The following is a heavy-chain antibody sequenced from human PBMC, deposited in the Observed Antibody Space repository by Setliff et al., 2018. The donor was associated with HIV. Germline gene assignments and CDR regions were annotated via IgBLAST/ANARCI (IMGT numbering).Heavy chain of an antibody. CDR2: IYSGGST. D-gene: IGHD1-26*01. V-gene: IGHV3-23*03. Sequence: GGSLRLSCAASGFTFSSYWMTWVRQAPGKGLEWVSVIYSGGSTSYADSVKGRFTISTDNSKNTLYLQMNSLRAEDTAVYYCAKPLTQWGVSPYHYAVDVWGQGTTVTVS. J-gene: IGHJ6*02. CDR3: AKPLTQWGVSPYHYAVDV. CDR1: GFTFSSYW.